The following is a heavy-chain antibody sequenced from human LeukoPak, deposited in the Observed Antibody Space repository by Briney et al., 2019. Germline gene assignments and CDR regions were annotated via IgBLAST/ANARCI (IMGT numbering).Heavy chain of an antibody. J-gene: IGHJ6*04. V-gene: IGHV3-30*18. CDR3: AELGITMIGGV. Sequence: GGSLRLSCAASGFTFSRYGMHWVRQAPGKGLEWVAVISYDGNNKYYTDSVKGRFTISRDNAKNSLYLQMNSLRAEDTAVYYCAELGITMIGGVWGKGTTVTISS. CDR1: GFTFSRYG. D-gene: IGHD3-10*02. CDR2: ISYDGNNK.